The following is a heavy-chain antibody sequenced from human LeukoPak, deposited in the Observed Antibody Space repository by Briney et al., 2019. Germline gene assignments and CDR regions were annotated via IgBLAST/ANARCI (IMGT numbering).Heavy chain of an antibody. J-gene: IGHJ4*02. CDR3: ARLRLYFDY. V-gene: IGHV4-39*01. CDR2: IYYSGST. CDR1: GGSISSSSYY. Sequence: PSETLSLTCTVSGGSISSSSYYWGWIRQPPGKGLEWIGSIYYSGSTYYNPSLKSRVTISVDTSKNQFSLKLSSVTAADTAVYYCARLRLYFDYWGQGTLVTVSS. D-gene: IGHD6-25*01.